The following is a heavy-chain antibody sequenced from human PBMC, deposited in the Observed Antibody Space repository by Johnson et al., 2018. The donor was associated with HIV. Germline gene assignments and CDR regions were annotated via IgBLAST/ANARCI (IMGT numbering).Heavy chain of an antibody. CDR3: ARGTVCGGDCYSRAFDI. Sequence: VQLVESGGGVVRPGVSLRLSCAASGFTFSNAWMSWVRQAPGKGLEWVSVIYSGDTTYYANSVKGRFTISRDNSKNTLYLQMGSLRAEDMAVYYCARGTVCGGDCYSRAFDIWGQGTMVTVSS. CDR2: IYSGDTT. CDR1: GFTFSNAW. D-gene: IGHD2-21*02. V-gene: IGHV3-66*01. J-gene: IGHJ3*02.